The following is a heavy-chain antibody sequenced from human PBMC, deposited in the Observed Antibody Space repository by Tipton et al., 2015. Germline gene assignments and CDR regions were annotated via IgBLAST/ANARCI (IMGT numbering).Heavy chain of an antibody. CDR3: ARDLEHGMDV. V-gene: IGHV4-61*01. CDR1: GGSVSSGSYY. J-gene: IGHJ6*02. Sequence: TLSLTCTVSGGSVSSGSYYWSWIRQPPGKGLEWIGYISFSDTTHYNPSLKSRITISLNTSKNQFSLKMSSVTAADTAVYFCARDLEHGMDVCGQGTTVTVS. CDR2: ISFSDTT.